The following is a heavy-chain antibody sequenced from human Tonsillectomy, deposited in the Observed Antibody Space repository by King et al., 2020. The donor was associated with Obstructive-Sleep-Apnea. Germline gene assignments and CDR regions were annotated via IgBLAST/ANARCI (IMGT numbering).Heavy chain of an antibody. J-gene: IGHJ4*02. CDR2: ISWNSGSI. D-gene: IGHD3-16*01. V-gene: IGHV3-9*01. CDR1: GFTFDDYA. CDR3: AKEPPSGWGGFDY. Sequence: VQLVESGGGLVQPGRSLRLSCAASGFTFDDYAMHWVRQAPGKGLEWVSGISWNSGSIVYADSVKGRFTISRDNAKNSLYLQMNSLRPEDTALSYCAKEPPSGWGGFDYWGQGTLVTVSS.